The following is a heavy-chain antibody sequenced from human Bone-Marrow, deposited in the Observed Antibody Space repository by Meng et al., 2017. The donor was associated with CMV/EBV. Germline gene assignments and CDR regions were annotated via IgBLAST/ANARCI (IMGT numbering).Heavy chain of an antibody. CDR3: AKAPYSGGFDS. Sequence: GESLKISCTASGFTFSKCGMHWVRQAPGKGLEWVAVIWYDGSEEYYADNVKGRFTISRDNYRHMLYLQMNNLRAEDTAVYYCAKAPYSGGFDSWVQGTLVTFSS. CDR2: IWYDGSEE. J-gene: IGHJ4*02. D-gene: IGHD3-10*01. CDR1: GFTFSKCG. V-gene: IGHV3-33*03.